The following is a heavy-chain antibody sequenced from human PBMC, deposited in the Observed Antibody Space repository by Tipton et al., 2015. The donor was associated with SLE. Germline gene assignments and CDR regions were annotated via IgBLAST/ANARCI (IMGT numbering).Heavy chain of an antibody. CDR1: GDSITSDDYF. J-gene: IGHJ4*02. D-gene: IGHD5-12*01. CDR2: IGYRGNT. Sequence: TLSLTCTVSGDSITSDDYFWTWIRHHPGKGLEWIGHIGYRGNTDYTPSLKSRLTMSVDTPKNQFFLRLTSVTAADTAVYFCARGGVGGYDYFDHWGQGILVTVSS. V-gene: IGHV4-31*03. CDR3: ARGGVGGYDYFDH.